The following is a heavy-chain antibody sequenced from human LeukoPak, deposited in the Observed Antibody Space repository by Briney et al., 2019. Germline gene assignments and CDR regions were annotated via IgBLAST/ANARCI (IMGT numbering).Heavy chain of an antibody. V-gene: IGHV3-30*18. J-gene: IGHJ4*02. CDR3: AKARNYGSGSYYNGYYFDY. D-gene: IGHD3-10*01. Sequence: GGSLRLSCAASGFTFSRYGMHWVRQAPGKGLEWVAVILLDGSKEFYTDSVKGRFTISRDNSKNMLYLQMNSLRAEDTAVYYCAKARNYGSGSYYNGYYFDYWGQGTLVTVSS. CDR2: ILLDGSKE. CDR1: GFTFSRYG.